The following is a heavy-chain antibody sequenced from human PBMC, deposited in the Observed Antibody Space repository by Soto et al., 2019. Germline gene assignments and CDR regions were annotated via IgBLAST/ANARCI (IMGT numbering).Heavy chain of an antibody. CDR1: GYTFTSYG. CDR3: ARMGDVPYYYYGMVV. Sequence: ASVKVSCKGSGYTFTSYGISWVRQAPGQGLEWMGWINGYNGNTNHAQKLQGRVTMSTDTSTSTAYMELRSLRSDDSAVYYCARMGDVPYYYYGMVVWDQGTTVTVSS. J-gene: IGHJ6*02. D-gene: IGHD3-16*01. CDR2: INGYNGNT. V-gene: IGHV1-18*01.